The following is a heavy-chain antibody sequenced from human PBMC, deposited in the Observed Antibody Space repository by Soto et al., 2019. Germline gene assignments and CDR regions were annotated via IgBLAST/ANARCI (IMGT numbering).Heavy chain of an antibody. CDR1: GGSMSSSNW. V-gene: IGHV4-4*01. Sequence: SETLSLTCIVSGGSMSSSNWWNWVRQPPGKGLEWIGETHHSGRTNYNPSLKSRVIISVDESKNHFSLKLSSVTAADTAVYWWARDPVDGYAFFDNWGQGALVTLSS. CDR3: ARDPVDGYAFFDN. J-gene: IGHJ5*02. CDR2: THHSGRT. D-gene: IGHD5-12*01.